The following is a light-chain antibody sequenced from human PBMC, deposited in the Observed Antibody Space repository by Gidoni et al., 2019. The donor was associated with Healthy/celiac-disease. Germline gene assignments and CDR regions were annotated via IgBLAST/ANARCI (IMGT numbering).Light chain of an antibody. Sequence: DIQMTPSPSSLSASVGDRATITCRASQNIDSNLNWYQQKPGKAPKLLIFAASSLQSGVPSRFSGSGSGTDVTLTISSLQPEDFATYYCQQSYSTLFTFGQGTKLEMK. CDR3: QQSYSTLFT. J-gene: IGKJ2*01. V-gene: IGKV1-39*01. CDR2: AAS. CDR1: QNIDSN.